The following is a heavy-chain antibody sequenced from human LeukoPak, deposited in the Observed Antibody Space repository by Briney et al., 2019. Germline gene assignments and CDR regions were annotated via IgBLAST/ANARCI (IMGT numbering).Heavy chain of an antibody. Sequence: GASVKVSCKASGYTFTGYYMHWVRQAPGQGLEWMGWINPNSGGTNYAQKFQGWVTMTRDTSISTAYMELSRLRCDDTAVYYCARSVYDYVWGSYRFDYWGQGTLVTVSS. V-gene: IGHV1-2*04. CDR3: ARSVYDYVWGSYRFDY. J-gene: IGHJ4*02. D-gene: IGHD3-16*02. CDR2: INPNSGGT. CDR1: GYTFTGYY.